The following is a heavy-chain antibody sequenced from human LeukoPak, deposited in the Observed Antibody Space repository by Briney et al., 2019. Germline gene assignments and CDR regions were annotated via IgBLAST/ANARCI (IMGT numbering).Heavy chain of an antibody. V-gene: IGHV3-21*01. Sequence: GGSLRLSCAASGLTFSSYSMNWVRQAPGKGLEWGSSISRSSSYRYYADSVKGRFTISRDNAKNSLYLQMNSLRAEDTAVYYCARDYCSGVSCYYFDYWGPGTLVTVS. CDR2: ISRSSSYR. CDR1: GLTFSSYS. CDR3: ARDYCSGVSCYYFDY. D-gene: IGHD2-15*01. J-gene: IGHJ4*02.